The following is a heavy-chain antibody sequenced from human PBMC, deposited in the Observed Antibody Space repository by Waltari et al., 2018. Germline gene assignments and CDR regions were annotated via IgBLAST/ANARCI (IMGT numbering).Heavy chain of an antibody. V-gene: IGHV4-38-2*01. CDR1: GYSISSGSY. CDR3: ARLGGSILSWFDP. D-gene: IGHD6-6*01. Sequence: QVQLQESGPGLVKPSETLSLTCAVSGYSISSGSYWGWIRQPPGKGLEWIGSIYHSESTYYNPSLKSRVTISVDTSKNQISLKLSSVTAADTAVYYCARLGGSILSWFDPWGQGTLVTVSS. CDR2: IYHSEST. J-gene: IGHJ5*02.